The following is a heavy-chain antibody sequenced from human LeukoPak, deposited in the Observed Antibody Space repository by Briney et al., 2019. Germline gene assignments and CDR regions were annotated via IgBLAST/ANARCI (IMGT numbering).Heavy chain of an antibody. Sequence: GGSLRLSCAASGFTFSSYAMSWVRQAPGKGLEWVSAISASGYSTYYADSVKGRFTISRDNSKKTLYLQMNSLRAEDTAIFYCAKDVYNWNFYFDYWGQGALVTVSS. CDR3: AKDVYNWNFYFDY. CDR2: ISASGYST. CDR1: GFTFSSYA. D-gene: IGHD1-7*01. J-gene: IGHJ4*02. V-gene: IGHV3-23*01.